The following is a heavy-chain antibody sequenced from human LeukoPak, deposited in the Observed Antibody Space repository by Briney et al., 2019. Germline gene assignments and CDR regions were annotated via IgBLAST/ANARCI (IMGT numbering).Heavy chain of an antibody. CDR3: AKIATWTYFDS. V-gene: IGHV3-23*01. Sequence: GGSLRPSCAASGPTFRSSAMSWVRQAPGKGLGWVSDIDGSGKTTHYADSVKGRFTISRDNSKNTLYLQLTSLRVDDTAVYYCAKIATWTYFDSWGQGTLVTVSS. CDR1: GPTFRSSA. CDR2: IDGSGKTT. D-gene: IGHD3/OR15-3a*01. J-gene: IGHJ4*02.